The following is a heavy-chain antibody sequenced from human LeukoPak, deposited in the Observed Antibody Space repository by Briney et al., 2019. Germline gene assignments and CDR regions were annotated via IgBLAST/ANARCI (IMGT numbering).Heavy chain of an antibody. D-gene: IGHD3-10*01. J-gene: IGHJ4*02. CDR3: ATSVRAAHVWFLVVDL. V-gene: IGHV3-9*01. CDR1: DFTFDDYS. Sequence: GGSLRLSCSASDFTFDDYSMHWVRQVPGKGLEWVSCISCSSATIGYAYSVKGRFTISRNNGKKSSYLQMNSLRVEDTACYYCATSVRAAHVWFLVVDLWGQGTLVTVSS. CDR2: ISCSSATI.